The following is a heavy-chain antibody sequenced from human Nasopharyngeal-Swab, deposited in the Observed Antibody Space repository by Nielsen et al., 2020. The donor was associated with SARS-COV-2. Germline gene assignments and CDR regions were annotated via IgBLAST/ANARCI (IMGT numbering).Heavy chain of an antibody. J-gene: IGHJ4*02. V-gene: IGHV4-39*01. CDR3: ARGNGPLKLELRPGPFRHGYAYYFDY. Sequence: SETLSLTCTVSGGSISSSSYYWGWIRQPPGKGLEWIGSIYYSGSTYYNPSLKSRVTISVDTSKNQFSLKLSSVTAADTAVYYCARGNGPLKLELRPGPFRHGYAYYFDYWGQGTLVTVSS. CDR2: IYYSGST. D-gene: IGHD1-7*01. CDR1: GGSISSSSYY.